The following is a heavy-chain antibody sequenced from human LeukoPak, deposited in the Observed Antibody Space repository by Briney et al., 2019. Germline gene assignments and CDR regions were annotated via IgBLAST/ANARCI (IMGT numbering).Heavy chain of an antibody. CDR3: ARGQDIVATIVRPRNYYYMDV. CDR2: INHSGST. Sequence: SETLSLTCAVYGVSFSGYYRSWMRQPPGKGLEWIGEINHSGSTNYNPSLKSRVTISVDTSKNQFSLKLSSVTAADTAVYYCARGQDIVATIVRPRNYYYMDVWGKGTTVTVSS. D-gene: IGHD5-12*01. J-gene: IGHJ6*03. CDR1: GVSFSGYY. V-gene: IGHV4-34*01.